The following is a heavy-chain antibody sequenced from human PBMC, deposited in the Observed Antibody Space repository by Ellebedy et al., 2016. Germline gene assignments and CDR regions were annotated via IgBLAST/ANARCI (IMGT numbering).Heavy chain of an antibody. CDR3: ARANSIIGPPLDY. Sequence: GGSLRLSCAASGFTFSSYAMHWVRQAPGKGLEWVAVISYDGGLTYYADSVKGRLSISRDDSRNTLYLQMNSLRPEDTAVYYCARANSIIGPPLDYWGQGTLLTVFS. V-gene: IGHV3-30*04. CDR2: ISYDGGLT. CDR1: GFTFSSYA. J-gene: IGHJ4*02. D-gene: IGHD3-10*01.